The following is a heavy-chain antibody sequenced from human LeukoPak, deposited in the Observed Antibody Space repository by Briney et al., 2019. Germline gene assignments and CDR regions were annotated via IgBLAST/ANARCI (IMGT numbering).Heavy chain of an antibody. CDR2: ISGSGDNT. CDR1: GITFSGYW. D-gene: IGHD1-26*01. Sequence: PGGSLRLSCVGSGITFSGYWMYWVRQAPGKGLEWVSAISGSGDNTYYADSVRGRFTISRDNSKTTLYLQMNSLRAEDTAVYYCAKGRQWELPFDYWGQGTLVTVSS. J-gene: IGHJ4*02. V-gene: IGHV3-23*01. CDR3: AKGRQWELPFDY.